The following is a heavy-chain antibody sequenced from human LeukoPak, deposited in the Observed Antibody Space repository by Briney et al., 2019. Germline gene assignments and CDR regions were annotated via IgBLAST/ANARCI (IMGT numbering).Heavy chain of an antibody. CDR3: ARDKLGSGWFYFDY. Sequence: GGSLRLSYAASGFTVSSNYMSWVRQAPGKGLEWVSVIYSGGSTYYADSVKGRFTISRDNSKNTLYLQMNSLRAEDTAVYYCARDKLGSGWFYFDYWGQGTLVTVSS. CDR1: GFTVSSNY. D-gene: IGHD6-19*01. J-gene: IGHJ4*02. V-gene: IGHV3-53*01. CDR2: IYSGGST.